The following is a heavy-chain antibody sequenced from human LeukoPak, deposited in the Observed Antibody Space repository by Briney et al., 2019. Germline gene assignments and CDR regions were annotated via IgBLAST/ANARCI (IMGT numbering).Heavy chain of an antibody. CDR3: ARVRSIAARQFDY. J-gene: IGHJ4*02. CDR2: IIPIFGTA. D-gene: IGHD6-6*01. CDR1: GYTFTIYD. Sequence: SVKVSCKASGYTFTIYDINWVRQAPGQGLEWMGGIIPIFGTANYAQKFQGRVTITADKSTSTAYMELSSLRSEDTAVYYCARVRSIAARQFDYWGQGTLVTVSS. V-gene: IGHV1-69*06.